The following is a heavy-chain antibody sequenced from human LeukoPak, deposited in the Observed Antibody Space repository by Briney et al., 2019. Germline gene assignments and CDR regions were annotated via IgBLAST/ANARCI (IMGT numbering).Heavy chain of an antibody. CDR2: ISSSGSTI. Sequence: PGGSLRLSCAASGFTFSDYYMSWIRQAPGKGLEWVSYISSSGSTIYYADSVKGRFTISRDNAKNSLYLQMNSLRAEDTAVYYCATYYYGSGSYLIFDYWGQGTLVTVSS. CDR1: GFTFSDYY. D-gene: IGHD3-10*01. J-gene: IGHJ4*02. V-gene: IGHV3-11*01. CDR3: ATYYYGSGSYLIFDY.